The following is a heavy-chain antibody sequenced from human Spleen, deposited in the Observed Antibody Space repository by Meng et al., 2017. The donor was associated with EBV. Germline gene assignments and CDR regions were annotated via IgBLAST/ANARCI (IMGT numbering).Heavy chain of an antibody. V-gene: IGHV4-30-4*01. J-gene: IGHJ4*02. CDR3: ARDSPVSHFDF. CDR1: GDSFGSGGYY. CDR2: ISYTGNT. D-gene: IGHD3-22*01. Sequence: VQSQESGPGLVKASQTRSLTCAFSGDSFGSGGYYWTWIRQPPGKGLEWIGYISYTGNTDYNPSLKSRVTMSVDTSGNRFSLNLSSVTAADTAVYYCARDSPVSHFDFWGQGTLVTVSS.